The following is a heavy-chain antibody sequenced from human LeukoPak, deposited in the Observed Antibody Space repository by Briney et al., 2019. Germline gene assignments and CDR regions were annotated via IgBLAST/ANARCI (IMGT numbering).Heavy chain of an antibody. D-gene: IGHD4/OR15-4a*01. J-gene: IGHJ4*02. CDR3: ARGSMVDYFDY. Sequence: PGRSLRLSCAASGFTVSSNYMSWVRQAPGKGLEWVSVIYSGGSTYYADSVKGRFTISRDNSKNTLYLQMNSLRAEDTAVYYCARGSMVDYFDYWGQGTLVTVSS. CDR1: GFTVSSNY. V-gene: IGHV3-53*01. CDR2: IYSGGST.